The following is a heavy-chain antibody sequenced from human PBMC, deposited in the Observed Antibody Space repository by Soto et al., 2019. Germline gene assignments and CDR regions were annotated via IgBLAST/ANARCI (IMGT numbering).Heavy chain of an antibody. J-gene: IGHJ5*02. CDR2: IYYSGST. CDR3: ASRIVGATNWFDP. Sequence: SETLSLTCTVSGGSLSSYYWSWIRQPPGKGLEWIGYIYYSGSTHYNPSLKSRVTISVDTSKNQFSLKLSSVTAADTAVYYCASRIVGATNWFDPWGQGTLVTVSS. D-gene: IGHD1-26*01. V-gene: IGHV4-59*08. CDR1: GGSLSSYY.